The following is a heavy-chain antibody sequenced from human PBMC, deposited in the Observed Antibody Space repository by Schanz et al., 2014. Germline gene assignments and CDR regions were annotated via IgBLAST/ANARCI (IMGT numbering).Heavy chain of an antibody. J-gene: IGHJ4*02. V-gene: IGHV3-48*01. CDR3: ARKVVATIGGYYDN. D-gene: IGHD5-12*01. Sequence: EVQLLESGGGLVQPGGSLRLSCAASGFTFSSYSMNWVRQAPGKGLEWVSYISGSSRTIYYADSVRGRFTISRDNAENTLFLQMNSLRAEDTAVYYCARKVVATIGGYYDNWGQGTLVIVSS. CDR1: GFTFSSYS. CDR2: ISGSSRTI.